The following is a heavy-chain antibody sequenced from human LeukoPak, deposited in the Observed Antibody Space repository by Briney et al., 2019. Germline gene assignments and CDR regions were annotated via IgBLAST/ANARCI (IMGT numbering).Heavy chain of an antibody. CDR3: ARGPTRYHFDY. CDR2: VYSSGST. Sequence: SETLSLTCTVSGGSISSYYWSWIRQPPGRGLEWIGYVYSSGSTNYNPSLKSRVTISVDTSKNQLSLKLSSVTAADTAVYYCARGPTRYHFDYWGQGTLVTVSS. V-gene: IGHV4-59*01. J-gene: IGHJ4*02. CDR1: GGSISSYY. D-gene: IGHD1-1*01.